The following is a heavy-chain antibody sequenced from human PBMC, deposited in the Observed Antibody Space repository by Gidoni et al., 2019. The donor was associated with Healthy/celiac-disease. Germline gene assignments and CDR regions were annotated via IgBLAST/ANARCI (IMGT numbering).Heavy chain of an antibody. V-gene: IGHV4-39*07. CDR1: GGSISSSSYY. CDR2: IYYSGST. J-gene: IGHJ5*02. CDR3: ARDPTMTMVRENWFDP. Sequence: QLQLQESGPGLVKPSETLSLTCTVSGGSISSSSYYWGWIRQPPGKGLEWIGRIYYSGSTYYNPSLKSRVTISVDTSKNQFSLKLSSVTAADTAVYYCARDPTMTMVRENWFDPWGQGTLVTVSS. D-gene: IGHD3-10*01.